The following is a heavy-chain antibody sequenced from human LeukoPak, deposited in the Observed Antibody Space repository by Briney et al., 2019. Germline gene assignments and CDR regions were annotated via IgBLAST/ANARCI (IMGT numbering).Heavy chain of an antibody. V-gene: IGHV3-53*01. Sequence: GGSLRLSCAASGFTFTSYGMSWVRQAPGKGLEWVSVIYSGGTTYYADSVKGRFTISRDTSKNTLYLQMNSLRAEDTAVYYCARMLISSGYYVDSWGQGTLVTVSS. D-gene: IGHD3-22*01. CDR1: GFTFTSYG. J-gene: IGHJ4*02. CDR3: ARMLISSGYYVDS. CDR2: IYSGGTT.